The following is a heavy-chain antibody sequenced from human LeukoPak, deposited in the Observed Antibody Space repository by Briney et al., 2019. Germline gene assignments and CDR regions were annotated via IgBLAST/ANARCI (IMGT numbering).Heavy chain of an antibody. V-gene: IGHV1-24*01. CDR1: GYTLTELS. CDR2: SNPEDGET. D-gene: IGHD1-7*01. CDR3: VTGGLELWSH. J-gene: IGHJ4*02. Sequence: ASVKVSCKVSGYTLTELSMYWVRQTPGKGLEWMGGSNPEDGETIYAQKFQGRVTMTEDTSTDTAYMELSSLRSEDTAMYYCVTGGLELWSHWGQGTLVTVSS.